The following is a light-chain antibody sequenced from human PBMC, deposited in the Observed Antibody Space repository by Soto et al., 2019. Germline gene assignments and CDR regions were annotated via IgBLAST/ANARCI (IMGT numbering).Light chain of an antibody. CDR2: GAS. V-gene: IGKV3-15*01. J-gene: IGKJ1*01. CDR3: QKYNNWPWT. CDR1: QRVGIN. Sequence: EIVMMQSPATLSVSPGETATLSCRASQRVGINLAWYQQKTGQAPRLLIYGASTRATGIPDRFSGSGSGTEFTLTLRSLQSEDLAVYYCQKYNNWPWTLGKGTKVDIK.